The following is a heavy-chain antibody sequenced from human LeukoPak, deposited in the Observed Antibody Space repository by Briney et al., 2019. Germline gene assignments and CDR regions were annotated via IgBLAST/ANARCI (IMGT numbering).Heavy chain of an antibody. CDR3: ARGLGYCSSTSCPYFDY. V-gene: IGHV3-21*01. D-gene: IGHD2-2*01. CDR1: GFTSSSYS. J-gene: IGHJ4*02. CDR2: ISSSSSYI. Sequence: GGSLRLSCAASGFTSSSYSMNWVRQAPGKGLEWVSSISSSSSYIYYADSVKGRFTISRDNAKNSLYLQMNSLRAEDTAVYYCARGLGYCSSTSCPYFDYWGQGTLVTVSS.